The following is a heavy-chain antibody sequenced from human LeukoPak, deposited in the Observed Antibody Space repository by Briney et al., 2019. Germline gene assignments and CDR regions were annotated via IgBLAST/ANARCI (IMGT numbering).Heavy chain of an antibody. Sequence: ASVTVSCTASGYTFTVYYMHRVRQAPGQGLEWMAWINPNSGGTNYAQKFQGRVTMTRDTSISTAYMELSRLRSDDTAVYYCARYYYDSSGKQRAFDIWGQGTMVTVSS. CDR3: ARYYYDSSGKQRAFDI. CDR2: INPNSGGT. D-gene: IGHD3-22*01. V-gene: IGHV1-2*02. CDR1: GYTFTVYY. J-gene: IGHJ3*02.